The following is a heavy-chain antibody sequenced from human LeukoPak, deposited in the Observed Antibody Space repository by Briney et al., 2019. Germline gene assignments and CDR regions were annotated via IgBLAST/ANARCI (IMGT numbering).Heavy chain of an antibody. D-gene: IGHD2-2*03. CDR3: ARDRWILGVDY. CDR1: GFTFSSYS. Sequence: GGSLRLSCAASGFTFSSYSMNWVRQAPGKGLEWVSSISSSSSYIYYADSVKGRFTISRDNAKNSLYLQMNSLRAEDTAVYYCARDRWILGVDYWGQGTLVTVSS. CDR2: ISSSSSYI. J-gene: IGHJ4*02. V-gene: IGHV3-21*01.